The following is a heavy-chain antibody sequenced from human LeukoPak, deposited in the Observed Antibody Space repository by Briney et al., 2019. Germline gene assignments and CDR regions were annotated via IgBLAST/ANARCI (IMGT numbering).Heavy chain of an antibody. CDR2: IHASGIT. V-gene: IGHV4-4*07. CDR1: SGSLSSNF. Sequence: SETLSLTCTVSSGSLSSNFWSWIRQPAGKGLEWIGRIHASGITLYNPSFESRVTLSVDTSKSQFSLKLRSVTATDTAVYYCARDVIGPHSGYAADACDIWGQGTMLTVSS. J-gene: IGHJ3*02. D-gene: IGHD5-12*01. CDR3: ARDVIGPHSGYAADACDI.